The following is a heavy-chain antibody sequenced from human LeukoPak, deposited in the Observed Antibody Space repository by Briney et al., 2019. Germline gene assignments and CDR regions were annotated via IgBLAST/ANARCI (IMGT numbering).Heavy chain of an antibody. J-gene: IGHJ3*02. CDR3: AREARTSPVDAFDI. V-gene: IGHV3-53*01. D-gene: IGHD6-6*01. CDR1: GFTVSSNY. CDR2: IYSGGST. Sequence: GGSLRLSCAASGFTVSSNYMSWVRQAPGKGLEWVSVIYSGGSTYYADSVKGRFTISRDNSKNTLYLQMNSLRAEDTAVYYCAREARTSPVDAFDIWGQGTMVTVSS.